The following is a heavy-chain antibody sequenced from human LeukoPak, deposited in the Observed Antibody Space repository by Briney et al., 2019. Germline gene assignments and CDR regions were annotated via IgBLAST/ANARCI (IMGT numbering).Heavy chain of an antibody. Sequence: SETLSLTCTVCGGSICSDNSYWNWLGQPAGKGLQCLGPIYADGPSTYPPSLTSRVPILLHTSKNQFSLRLSSMTAADTAVYYCARGYYYRTWGLGTLVTVSS. J-gene: IGHJ4*02. CDR2: IYADGPS. CDR1: GGSICSDNSY. D-gene: IGHD3-10*01. CDR3: ARGYYYRT. V-gene: IGHV4-61*02.